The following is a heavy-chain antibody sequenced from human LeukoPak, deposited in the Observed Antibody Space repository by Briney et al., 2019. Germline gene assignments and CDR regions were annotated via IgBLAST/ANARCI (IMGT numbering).Heavy chain of an antibody. CDR3: ARDRIVGVPAADVFDI. CDR1: GYTFTGYY. CDR2: INPNSGGT. J-gene: IGHJ3*02. V-gene: IGHV1-2*02. Sequence: ASVKVSCKSSGYTFTGYYMHWVRQAPGQGLEWMGWINPNSGGTNYAQKFQGRVTMTRDTSISTAYMELSRLRSNDTAVYYCARDRIVGVPAADVFDIWGQGTMVTVSS. D-gene: IGHD2-2*01.